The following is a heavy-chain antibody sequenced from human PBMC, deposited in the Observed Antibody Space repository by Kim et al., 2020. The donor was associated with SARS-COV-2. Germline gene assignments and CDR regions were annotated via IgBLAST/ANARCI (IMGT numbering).Heavy chain of an antibody. V-gene: IGHV4-59*01. D-gene: IGHD6-19*01. Sequence: SETLSLTCTVSGGSISSYYWSWIRQPPGKGLEWIGYIYYSGSTNYNPSLKSRVTISVDTSKNQFSLKLSSVTAADTAVYYCARVTSMRVAGFDYWGQGTLVTVSS. CDR2: IYYSGST. CDR1: GGSISSYY. J-gene: IGHJ4*02. CDR3: ARVTSMRVAGFDY.